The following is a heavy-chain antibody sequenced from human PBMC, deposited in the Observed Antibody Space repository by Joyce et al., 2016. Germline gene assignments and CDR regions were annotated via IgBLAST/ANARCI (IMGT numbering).Heavy chain of an antibody. D-gene: IGHD2-21*02. V-gene: IGHV4-59*08. Sequence: QLQLQESGPGLVKPSETLSLTCTVSGGSISSYYWSWIRQPPGKGLEWIGYIYYSGSTNYNPSLKSRVIISVDTSKNQFSLKLSSVTAADTAEYYCAGLIVVVTYKPIYYFDYWGQGTLVTVSS. J-gene: IGHJ4*02. CDR1: GGSISSYY. CDR2: IYYSGST. CDR3: AGLIVVVTYKPIYYFDY.